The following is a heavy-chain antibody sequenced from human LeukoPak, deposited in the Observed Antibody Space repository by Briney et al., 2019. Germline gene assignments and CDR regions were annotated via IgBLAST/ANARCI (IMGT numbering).Heavy chain of an antibody. CDR2: ISAYNGTT. V-gene: IGHV1-18*04. J-gene: IGHJ4*02. Sequence: ASVKVSCTASGYTFTSYGISWVRQAPGQGLEWMGWISAYNGTTNYAQKLQGRVTMTTDTSTSTAYMELRSLRSDDTAVYYCARVWDYYGSGSYSGEGAGDYWGQGTLVTVSS. CDR3: ARVWDYYGSGSYSGEGAGDY. CDR1: GYTFTSYG. D-gene: IGHD3-10*01.